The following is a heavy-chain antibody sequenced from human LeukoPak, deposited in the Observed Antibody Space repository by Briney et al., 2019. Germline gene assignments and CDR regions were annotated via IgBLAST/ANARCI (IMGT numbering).Heavy chain of an antibody. Sequence: GGSLRLSCAASGFTFISYGMHWVRQAPGKGLEWVAVISYDGSNKYYADSVKGRFTISRDNSKNTLYLQMNSLRAEDTAVYYCAKDSYYYDSSGYYYSDYWGQGTLVTVSS. D-gene: IGHD3-22*01. CDR3: AKDSYYYDSSGYYYSDY. J-gene: IGHJ4*02. CDR2: ISYDGSNK. CDR1: GFTFISYG. V-gene: IGHV3-30*18.